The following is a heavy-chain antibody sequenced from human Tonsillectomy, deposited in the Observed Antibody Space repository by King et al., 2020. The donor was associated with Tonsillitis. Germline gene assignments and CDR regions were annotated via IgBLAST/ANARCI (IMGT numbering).Heavy chain of an antibody. CDR3: ATDAGPLRLGVPGRGVLDY. Sequence: VQLVESGGGVVQPGRSLRLSCAVSGINVNNNPMHWVRQAPGKGLAWVAFLTQDGGQGYYADSVRGRFTVSRDNSQNTLYLEMDSLRPEDTAVYFCATDAGPLRLGVPGRGVLDYWGQGTPVTVSS. D-gene: IGHD2-15*01. V-gene: IGHV3-30-3*01. J-gene: IGHJ4*02. CDR1: GINVNNNP. CDR2: LTQDGGQG.